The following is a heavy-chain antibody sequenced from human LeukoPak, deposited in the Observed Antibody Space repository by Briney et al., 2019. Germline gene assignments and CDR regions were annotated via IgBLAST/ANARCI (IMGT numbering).Heavy chain of an antibody. V-gene: IGHV4-34*01. CDR2: INHSGST. Sequence: NPSETLSLTCAVYGGSFSGYYWSWIRQPPGKGLEWIGEINHSGSTNYNPSLKSRVTISVDTSKNQFSLKLSSVTAADTAVYYCAREYSSSSFDYWGQGTLVTVSS. CDR1: GGSFSGYY. CDR3: AREYSSSSFDY. D-gene: IGHD6-6*01. J-gene: IGHJ4*02.